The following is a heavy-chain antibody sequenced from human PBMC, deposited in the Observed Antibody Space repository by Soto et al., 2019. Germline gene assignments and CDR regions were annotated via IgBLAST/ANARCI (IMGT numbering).Heavy chain of an antibody. CDR1: GFTFSSYG. CDR2: ISYDGSNK. V-gene: IGHV3-30*18. D-gene: IGHD5-18*01. CDR3: AKDRGRTLQLWPAIYSYYGMDV. Sequence: GGSLRLSCAASGFTFSSYGMHWVRQAPGKGLEWVAVISYDGSNKYYADSVKGRFTISRDNSKNTLYLQMNSLRAEDTAVYYCAKDRGRTLQLWPAIYSYYGMDVWGQGTTVTVSS. J-gene: IGHJ6*02.